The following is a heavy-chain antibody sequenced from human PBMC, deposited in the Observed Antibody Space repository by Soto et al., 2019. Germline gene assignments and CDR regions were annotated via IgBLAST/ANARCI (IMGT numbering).Heavy chain of an antibody. CDR2: INHRGST. CDR1: GGSLSGYY. V-gene: IGHV4-34*01. J-gene: IGHJ6*01. D-gene: IGHD2-2*01. CDR3: ARGRGRCSSTSCYSYYYYYGMDV. Sequence: SETLSLTCAAYGGSLSGYYGSWNRQPPGKGMEWIGEINHRGSTNYNPSLKSRGTISVDTSKNQFSLKLSSVTAADTAVYYCARGRGRCSSTSCYSYYYYYGMDVWGQCTTVTVSS.